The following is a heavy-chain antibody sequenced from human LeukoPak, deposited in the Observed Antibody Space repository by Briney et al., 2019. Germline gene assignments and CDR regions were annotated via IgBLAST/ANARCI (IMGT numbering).Heavy chain of an antibody. Sequence: PGGSLRLSCVASGFTFRSYCMNWVRQAPGKGLEWVSAISGSGGNTYYADSVKGRFTISRDSSKNTLFLQMNRLRPEDAAVYYCAKAPVTTCRGAFCYPFDYWGLGTLVTVPS. CDR3: AKAPVTTCRGAFCYPFDY. CDR2: ISGSGGNT. CDR1: GFTFRSYC. V-gene: IGHV3-23*01. D-gene: IGHD2-15*01. J-gene: IGHJ4*02.